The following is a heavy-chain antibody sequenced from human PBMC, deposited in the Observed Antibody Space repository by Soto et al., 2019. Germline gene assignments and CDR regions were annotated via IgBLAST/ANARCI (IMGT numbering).Heavy chain of an antibody. CDR2: ISSSSGYI. CDR1: GFTFSSYS. J-gene: IGHJ5*02. V-gene: IGHV3-21*01. D-gene: IGHD2-15*01. CDR3: ARSEPVVVAARGGWFDP. Sequence: EVQLVESGGGLVKPGGSLRLSCAASGFTFSSYSMNWVRQAPGKGLEWVSSISSSSGYIYYADSVKGRFTISRDNAKNSLYLQMNSLRAEDTAVYYCARSEPVVVAARGGWFDPWGQGTLVTVSS.